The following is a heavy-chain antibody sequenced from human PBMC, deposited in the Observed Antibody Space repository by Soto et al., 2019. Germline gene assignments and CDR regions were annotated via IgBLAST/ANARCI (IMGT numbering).Heavy chain of an antibody. CDR3: AREVSDAFDI. D-gene: IGHD3-10*01. J-gene: IGHJ3*02. Sequence: SETLSLTCTVSGGSISSYYWSWIRQPPGKGLEWIGYIYYSGSTNYNPSFKSRVTISVDTSKNQFSLKLSSVTAADTAVYYCAREVSDAFDIWGQATMVTV. V-gene: IGHV4-59*01. CDR1: GGSISSYY. CDR2: IYYSGST.